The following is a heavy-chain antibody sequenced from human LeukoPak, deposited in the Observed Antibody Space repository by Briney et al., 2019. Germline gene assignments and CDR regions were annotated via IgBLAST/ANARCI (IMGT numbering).Heavy chain of an antibody. J-gene: IGHJ6*03. CDR1: GFTFSSYA. Sequence: PGGSLRLSCAASGFTFSSYAMSWVRQAPGKGLEWVSAISGSGGSTYYADSVKGRFTISRDNSKNTLYLQMNSLRAEDTAVFYCAKRTPDLLNYYYYMDVWGKGTTVTVSS. V-gene: IGHV3-23*01. D-gene: IGHD2-15*01. CDR3: AKRTPDLLNYYYYMDV. CDR2: ISGSGGST.